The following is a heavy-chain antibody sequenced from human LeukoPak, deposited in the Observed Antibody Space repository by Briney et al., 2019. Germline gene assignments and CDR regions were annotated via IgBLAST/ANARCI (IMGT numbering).Heavy chain of an antibody. V-gene: IGHV3-33*05. CDR2: ILYDNK. D-gene: IGHD5-12*01. CDR3: VRDSPGYGAYDFD. J-gene: IGHJ4*02. CDR1: GFTFSSFG. Sequence: GGSLRLSCAASGFTFSSFGMHWVRQAPGRGLEWVALILYDNKYYADSVKGRFTISRDNSKSTLYLQMDSLRAEDTAVYYCVRDSPGYGAYDFDWGQGTLVTVSS.